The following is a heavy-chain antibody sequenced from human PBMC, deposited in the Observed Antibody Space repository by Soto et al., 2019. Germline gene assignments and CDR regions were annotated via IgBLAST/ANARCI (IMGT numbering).Heavy chain of an antibody. CDR3: ARGLRNYYDRSGLHY. Sequence: GGSLRLSCVGSEFTFSNYEMNWVRQAPGKGLEWVSYISYTGSTIYYADSVRGRFTISRDNSKNSLYLQMDSLRAEDTAAYYCARGLRNYYDRSGLHYWGQGTLVTVS. D-gene: IGHD3-22*01. V-gene: IGHV3-48*03. CDR2: ISYTGSTI. CDR1: EFTFSNYE. J-gene: IGHJ4*02.